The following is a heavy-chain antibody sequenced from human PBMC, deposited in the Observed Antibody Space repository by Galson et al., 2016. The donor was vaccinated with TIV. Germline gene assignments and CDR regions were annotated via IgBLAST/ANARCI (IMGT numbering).Heavy chain of an antibody. CDR3: ARRHPWLGGSFDV. Sequence: SETLSLTCSVSGASIGTSSNYWVWIRQPPGRGLEWIGTIFHSGSTWYNPSLKSRVTISVDTSKRQFSLKVNSVTGTDTAVSYCARRHPWLGGSFDVWGQGTTVTVSS. V-gene: IGHV4-39*01. CDR2: IFHSGST. CDR1: GASIGTSSNY. J-gene: IGHJ3*01. D-gene: IGHD6-19*01.